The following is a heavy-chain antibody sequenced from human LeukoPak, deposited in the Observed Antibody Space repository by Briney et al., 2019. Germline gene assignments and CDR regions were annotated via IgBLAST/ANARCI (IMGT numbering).Heavy chain of an antibody. CDR3: ARLRYYGGDSQH. V-gene: IGHV4-39*01. J-gene: IGHJ1*01. CDR1: GDSVSSSSYY. CDR2: IHYSGST. D-gene: IGHD4-23*01. Sequence: PSETLSLTCTVSGDSVSSSSYYWGWIRQPPGKGLEWIGSIHYSGSTYYNPSLKSRVTMSVDTSKNQFSLKLSSVTAADTAVYFCARLRYYGGDSQHWGQGTLVTVPS.